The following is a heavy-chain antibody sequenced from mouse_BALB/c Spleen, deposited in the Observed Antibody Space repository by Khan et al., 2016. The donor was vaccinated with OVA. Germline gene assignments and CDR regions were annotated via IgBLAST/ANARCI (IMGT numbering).Heavy chain of an antibody. D-gene: IGHD1-1*01. CDR2: ILPGSGSR. CDR1: GYTFSGYW. J-gene: IGHJ2*01. Sequence: QVQLQQSGAELMKPGASVKISCKATGYTFSGYWLEWVKQRPGHGLEWIGEILPGSGSRNYNEKFKGKATFTADISSKTTYMQLSSLTSEDSAVYDCARVNYGSRDYFDYWGQGTTLTVSS. CDR3: ARVNYGSRDYFDY. V-gene: IGHV1-9*01.